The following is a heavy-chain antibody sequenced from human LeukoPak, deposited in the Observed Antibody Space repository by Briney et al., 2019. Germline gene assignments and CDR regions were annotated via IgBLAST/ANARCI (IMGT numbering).Heavy chain of an antibody. J-gene: IGHJ6*03. CDR3: ARGPRYYDFWSGYNAGYYYYYYMDG. D-gene: IGHD3-3*01. CDR2: MNPNSGNT. CDR1: GYTFTSYD. Sequence: ASLKVSCKASGYTFTSYDINWVRQATGQGLEWMGWMNPNSGNTGYAQKFQSRVTMTRNTSISTAYMELRSLRSEDTAVYYCARGPRYYDFWSGYNAGYYYYYYMDGWGKGTTVTVSS. V-gene: IGHV1-8*01.